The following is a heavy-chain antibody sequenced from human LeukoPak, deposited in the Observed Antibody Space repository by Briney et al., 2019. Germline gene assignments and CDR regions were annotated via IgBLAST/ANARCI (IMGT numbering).Heavy chain of an antibody. V-gene: IGHV3-23*01. CDR3: ATFPTTVVTPDYFDY. Sequence: GGSLRLSCAASGFTSSSYAMSWVRQAPGKGLEWVSAISGSGGSAYYADSVKGRFTISRDNSKNTLYLQMNSLRAEDTAVYYCATFPTTVVTPDYFDYWGQGTLVTVSS. D-gene: IGHD4-23*01. CDR1: GFTSSSYA. J-gene: IGHJ4*02. CDR2: ISGSGGSA.